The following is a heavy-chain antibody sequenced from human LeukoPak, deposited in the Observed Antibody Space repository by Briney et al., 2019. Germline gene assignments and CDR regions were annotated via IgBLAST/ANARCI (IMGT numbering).Heavy chain of an antibody. CDR1: GYTFTGYY. CDR2: INPNSGGT. Sequence: GASVKVSCKASGYTFTGYYMHWVRQAPGQGLEWMGWINPNSGGTNYAQKFQGRVTMTRDTSISTAYMELSRLRSEGTAVYYCARRGSAVAGPTFDYWGQGTLVTVSS. V-gene: IGHV1-2*02. J-gene: IGHJ4*02. CDR3: ARRGSAVAGPTFDY. D-gene: IGHD6-19*01.